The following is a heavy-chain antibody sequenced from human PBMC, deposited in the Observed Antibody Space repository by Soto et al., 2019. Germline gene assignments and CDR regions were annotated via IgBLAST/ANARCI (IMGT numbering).Heavy chain of an antibody. Sequence: SETLSLTCTVSGGSISSGGYYWSWIRQHPGKGLEWIGYIYYSGSTYYNPSLKSRVTISVDTSKNQFSLKLSSVTAADTAVYYCARGATGVIDAFDIWGQGTMVTVSS. J-gene: IGHJ3*02. CDR2: IYYSGST. D-gene: IGHD7-27*01. CDR1: GGSISSGGYY. CDR3: ARGATGVIDAFDI. V-gene: IGHV4-31*03.